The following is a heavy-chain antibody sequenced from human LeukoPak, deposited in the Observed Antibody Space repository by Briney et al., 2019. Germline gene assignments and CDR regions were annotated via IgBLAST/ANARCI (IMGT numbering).Heavy chain of an antibody. D-gene: IGHD5-12*01. CDR2: IGIDSGNT. J-gene: IGHJ4*02. CDR1: GFTFSDYS. CDR3: ARDYEYAFDN. V-gene: IGHV3-48*01. Sequence: GGSLRLSCAASGFTFSDYSMNWVRQAPGKGLEWISYIGIDSGNTNYADTVKGRFTISGDKAKNSLYLQMNSLRVEDTAVYYCARDYEYAFDNWGQGTLVTVSS.